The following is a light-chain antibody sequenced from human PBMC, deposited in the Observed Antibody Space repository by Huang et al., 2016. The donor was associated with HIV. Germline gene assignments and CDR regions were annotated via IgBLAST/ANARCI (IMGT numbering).Light chain of an antibody. J-gene: IGKJ1*01. Sequence: AIRITQSPSSLSASTGDKVSITCRASQDINTYLSWYQPKPGQPPSLLIYATSTLQSGVPSRFSGSGSGTDFTLTITHLQSEDFATYYCQQYYSFPLTFGQGSQVEV. CDR2: ATS. CDR3: QQYYSFPLT. CDR1: QDINTY. V-gene: IGKV1-8*01.